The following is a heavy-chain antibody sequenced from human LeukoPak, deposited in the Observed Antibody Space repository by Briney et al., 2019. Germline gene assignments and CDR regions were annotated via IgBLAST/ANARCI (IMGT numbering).Heavy chain of an antibody. J-gene: IGHJ6*03. CDR3: ARGGDFWSGYSRGYYMDV. CDR1: GFTFSSYG. D-gene: IGHD3-3*01. V-gene: IGHV3-23*01. CDR2: ISGSGDST. Sequence: PGGSLRLSCAASGFTFSSYGMHWVRQAPGKGLEWVSVISGSGDSTYYADSVKGRFTISRDNSKNTLYLQMNSLRAEDTAVYYCARGGDFWSGYSRGYYMDVWGKGTTVTVSS.